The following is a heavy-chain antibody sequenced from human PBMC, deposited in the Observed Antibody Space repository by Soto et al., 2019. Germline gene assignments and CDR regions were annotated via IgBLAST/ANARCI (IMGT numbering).Heavy chain of an antibody. CDR2: ISYDGSDE. V-gene: IGHV3-30*03. D-gene: IGHD4-17*01. J-gene: IGHJ6*02. CDR3: ATPRDGDDYFGLDV. CDR1: GFTFSDYG. Sequence: QVQLVESGGGVVQPGRSLRLSCAASGFTFSDYGMHWVRQAPGKGLEWVAVISYDGSDEYYAGSVKGRFTVSRDNSKNTLYLQMNSLRTEDTAVYYCATPRDGDDYFGLDVWGQGTTVTVYS.